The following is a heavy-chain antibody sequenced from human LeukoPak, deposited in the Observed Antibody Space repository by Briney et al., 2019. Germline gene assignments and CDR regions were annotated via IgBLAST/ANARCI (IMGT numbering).Heavy chain of an antibody. CDR1: GFTFSSYG. D-gene: IGHD3-22*01. CDR3: ASIGVSHYYDSSGYMARAFDI. J-gene: IGHJ3*02. V-gene: IGHV3-33*01. Sequence: GRSLRLSCAASGFTFSSYGMHWVRQAPGKGLEWVAVIWYDGSNKYYADSVKGRFTISRDNSKNTLYLQVNSLRAEDTAVYYCASIGVSHYYDSSGYMARAFDIWGQGTMVTVSS. CDR2: IWYDGSNK.